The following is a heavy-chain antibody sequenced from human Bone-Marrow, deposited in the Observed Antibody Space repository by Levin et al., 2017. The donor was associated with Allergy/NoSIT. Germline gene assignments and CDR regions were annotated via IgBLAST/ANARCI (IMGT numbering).Heavy chain of an antibody. Sequence: PGGSLRLSCAASGFTFSAFGMHWVRQPPGRGLEWVAVISYDGGHKFYADSVKGRFTISRDNSKNTHYLQTNSLRAEDTAVYYCTRDRGEWGQFYFDYWGQGILVTVSS. V-gene: IGHV3-33*01. CDR3: TRDRGEWGQFYFDY. J-gene: IGHJ4*02. D-gene: IGHD1-26*01. CDR1: GFTFSAFG. CDR2: ISYDGGHK.